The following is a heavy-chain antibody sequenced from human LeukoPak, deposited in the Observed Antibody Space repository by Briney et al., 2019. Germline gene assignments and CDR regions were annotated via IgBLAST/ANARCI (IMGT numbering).Heavy chain of an antibody. CDR2: ISSSSSYI. V-gene: IGHV3-21*01. D-gene: IGHD2-2*01. CDR1: GFTFSSYS. J-gene: IGHJ3*02. CDR3: ARDSPATLDAFDI. Sequence: GGSLRLSCAASGFTFSSYSMNWVRQAPGKGLEWVSSISSSSSYIYYADSVKGRFTISRDNAKNSLYLQMNSLRAEDTAVYYCARDSPATLDAFDIWGQGTMVTVSS.